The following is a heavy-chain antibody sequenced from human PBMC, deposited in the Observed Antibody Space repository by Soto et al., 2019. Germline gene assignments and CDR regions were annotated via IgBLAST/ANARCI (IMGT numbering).Heavy chain of an antibody. V-gene: IGHV3-23*01. D-gene: IGHD3-22*01. J-gene: IGHJ4*02. CDR3: AKDAPGSGWLNDS. Sequence: EVYLLESGGGLVHPGESLRLSCAASGFIFSNYAMSWVRQAPGKGLEWVSTISVPDAGTAYADSVKGRFTISRDNSKNTLYLQMNSLRVEDTAVYYCAKDAPGSGWLNDSWGQGARVTVSS. CDR1: GFIFSNYA. CDR2: ISVPDAGT.